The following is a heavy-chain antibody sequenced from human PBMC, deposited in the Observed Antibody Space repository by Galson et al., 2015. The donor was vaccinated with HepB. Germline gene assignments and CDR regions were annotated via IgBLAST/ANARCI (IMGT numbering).Heavy chain of an antibody. CDR1: GFTFSSYS. D-gene: IGHD6-13*01. CDR3: ARDYAAAGSFDY. CDR2: ISSSSSYI. Sequence: SLRLSCAASGFTFSSYSMNWVRQAPGKGLEWVSSISSSSSYIYYADSVKGRFTISRDNAKNSLYLQMNSLRAEDTAVYYCARDYAAAGSFDYWGQGTLLTVSS. V-gene: IGHV3-21*01. J-gene: IGHJ4*02.